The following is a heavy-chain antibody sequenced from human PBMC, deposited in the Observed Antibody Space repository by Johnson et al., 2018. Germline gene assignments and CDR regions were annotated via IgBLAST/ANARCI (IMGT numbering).Heavy chain of an antibody. CDR3: ANLATVTTADAFDI. J-gene: IGHJ3*02. D-gene: IGHD4-17*01. CDR1: GFTFSSYG. V-gene: IGHV3-30*18. Sequence: QVQLQESGGGVVQPGRSLRLSCAASGFTFSSYGMHWVRQAPGKGLEWVAVISYDGSNKYYADSVKGRFTISRDNSKNTLYLQMNSLRAEGTAVYYCANLATVTTADAFDIWGQGTMVTVSS. CDR2: ISYDGSNK.